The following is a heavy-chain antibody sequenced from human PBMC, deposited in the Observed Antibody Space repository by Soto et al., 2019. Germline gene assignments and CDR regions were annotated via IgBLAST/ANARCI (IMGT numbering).Heavy chain of an antibody. J-gene: IGHJ4*02. CDR1: GITFSGYW. CDR2: VDSDGSGT. V-gene: IGHV3-74*01. Sequence: EVQLVESGGGSVQPGGSLRLSCVASGITFSGYWMHWVRQVPGKGLVWVARVDSDGSGTSYADSVKGRFTISRDNAKKTLYLQMSSLRVEDAAVYYCATVFEHWGQGIPVTVSS. CDR3: ATVFEH.